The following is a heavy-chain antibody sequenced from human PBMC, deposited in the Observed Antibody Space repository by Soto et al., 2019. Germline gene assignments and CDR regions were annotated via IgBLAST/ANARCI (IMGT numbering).Heavy chain of an antibody. CDR2: ISAYNGNT. CDR3: ARFSDYSPFDAFDI. V-gene: IGHV1-18*01. J-gene: IGHJ3*02. CDR1: GYTFTSYG. Sequence: ASVKVSCKASGYTFTSYGIRWVRQAPGQGLEWMGWISAYNGNTNYAQKLQGRVTMTTDTSTSTAYMELRSLRSDDTAVYYCARFSDYSPFDAFDIWGQGTMVTVSS. D-gene: IGHD4-4*01.